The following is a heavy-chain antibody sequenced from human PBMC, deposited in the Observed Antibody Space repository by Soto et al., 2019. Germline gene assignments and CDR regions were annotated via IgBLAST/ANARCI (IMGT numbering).Heavy chain of an antibody. Sequence: ASVKVSCKVSGYTLTELSIHWVRQAPGKGLEWMGGFDPEDGETIYAQKFQGRVTMTEDTSTDTAYMELSSLRSEDTAVYYCATAPSYVAIAVAGYNWFDPWGQGSMVTV. V-gene: IGHV1-24*01. CDR2: FDPEDGET. J-gene: IGHJ5*02. D-gene: IGHD6-19*01. CDR3: ATAPSYVAIAVAGYNWFDP. CDR1: GYTLTELS.